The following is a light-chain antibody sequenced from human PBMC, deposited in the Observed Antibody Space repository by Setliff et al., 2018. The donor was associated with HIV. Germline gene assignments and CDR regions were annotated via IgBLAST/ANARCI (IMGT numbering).Light chain of an antibody. CDR2: DVT. CDR1: ASDIGNYKY. V-gene: IGLV2-11*01. CDR3: CSYAGTYTSLYV. Sequence: QSVLTQPRSVSGSPGQSVTISCTGTASDIGNYKYVSWYQQQPDKAPKLIIYDVTKRPSGVPDRFSGSKSGNTASLTISGLQSEDEGDYFCCSYAGTYTSLYVVGAGTKVTVL. J-gene: IGLJ1*01.